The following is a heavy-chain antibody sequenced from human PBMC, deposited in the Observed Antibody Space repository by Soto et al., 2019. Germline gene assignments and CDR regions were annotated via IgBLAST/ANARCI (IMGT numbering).Heavy chain of an antibody. J-gene: IGHJ4*02. CDR1: GGSFSSYH. CDR3: ARGYDTALAPIF. CDR2: INHLTTT. D-gene: IGHD5-18*01. Sequence: SETLSLTCAVYGGSFSSYHWSWIRQTPGKGLEWIGEINHLTTTNYNPSLMSRVIISLDTPKNQFSLKLSSVTAADTAVYYCARGYDTALAPIFWGQGILVTVSS. V-gene: IGHV4-34*01.